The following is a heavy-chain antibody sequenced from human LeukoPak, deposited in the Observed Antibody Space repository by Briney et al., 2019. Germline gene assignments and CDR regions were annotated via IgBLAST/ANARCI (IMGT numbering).Heavy chain of an antibody. Sequence: PGGSLRLSCAASGFTFSSYWMSWVRQAPGKGLEWVANIRYDGGEIYYVDSVKGRFTISRDNAKNSLYLQMNSLRAEDAAVYYCARDKPRGSYYGSIFDSWGQGTLVTVSS. CDR1: GFTFSSYW. J-gene: IGHJ4*02. D-gene: IGHD1-26*01. CDR3: ARDKPRGSYYGSIFDS. V-gene: IGHV3-7*01. CDR2: IRYDGGEI.